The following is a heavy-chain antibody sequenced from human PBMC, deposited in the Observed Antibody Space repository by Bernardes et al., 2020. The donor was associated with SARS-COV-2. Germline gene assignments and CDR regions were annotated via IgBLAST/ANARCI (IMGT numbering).Heavy chain of an antibody. CDR3: ARGRVANT. D-gene: IGHD5-12*01. Sequence: SETLSLTCTVSGGSISTFYWSWIRQPPGKGLEWIGYIYYSGSTNYSPSLKSRVTISVDTSKNQFSLKLSSVTAADTAVYYCARGRVANTWGQGTLVTVSS. V-gene: IGHV4-59*01. CDR2: IYYSGST. J-gene: IGHJ4*02. CDR1: GGSISTFY.